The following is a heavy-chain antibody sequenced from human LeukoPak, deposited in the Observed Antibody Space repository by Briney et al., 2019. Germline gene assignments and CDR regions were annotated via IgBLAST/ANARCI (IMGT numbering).Heavy chain of an antibody. D-gene: IGHD4-23*01. Sequence: GASVKVSCKASGYTFTSYGISWVRQAPGQGLEWMGWISAYNGNTNYAQKLQGRVTITTDTSTSTAYMELRSLRSDDTAVYYCARVLYSAATGSGNSGPSDYWGQGTLVTVSS. V-gene: IGHV1-18*01. J-gene: IGHJ4*02. CDR1: GYTFTSYG. CDR2: ISAYNGNT. CDR3: ARVLYSAATGSGNSGPSDY.